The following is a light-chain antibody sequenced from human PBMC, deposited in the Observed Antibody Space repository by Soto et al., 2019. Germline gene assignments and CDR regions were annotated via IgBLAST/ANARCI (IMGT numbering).Light chain of an antibody. CDR3: SSYISSSTLV. V-gene: IGLV2-14*01. Sequence: QSVLTQPASVSGSPGQSITISCTGTSSDVGGYNYVSWYKQHPGKAPKLMICDVSNRPSGVSNRFSGSKSGNTASLTISGLQAEDEADYYCSSYISSSTLVFGGGTKLTVL. CDR1: SSDVGGYNY. CDR2: DVS. J-gene: IGLJ2*01.